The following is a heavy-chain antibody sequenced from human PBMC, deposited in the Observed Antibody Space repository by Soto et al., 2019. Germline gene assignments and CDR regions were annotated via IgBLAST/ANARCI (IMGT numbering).Heavy chain of an antibody. CDR1: GFTFSDYY. V-gene: IGHV3-11*01. J-gene: IGHJ6*02. CDR2: ISSSGSTI. CDR3: ARYSSSTVYYYYGMDV. D-gene: IGHD6-6*01. Sequence: GGSLRLSCAASGFTFSDYYMSWIRQAPGKGLEWVSYISSSGSTIYYADSVKGRFTISRDNAKNSLYLQMNSLRAEDTAVYYCARYSSSTVYYYYGMDVWGQGTTVTVSS.